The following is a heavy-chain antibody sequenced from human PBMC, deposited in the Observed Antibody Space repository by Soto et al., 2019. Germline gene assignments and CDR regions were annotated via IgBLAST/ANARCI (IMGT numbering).Heavy chain of an antibody. J-gene: IGHJ5*02. V-gene: IGHV4-34*01. CDR2: INHSGST. D-gene: IGHD2-2*01. CDR1: GGSFSGYY. CDR3: AKISHYQLLYWFDP. Sequence: SETLSLTCAVYGGSFSGYYWSWIRQPPGKGLEWIGEINHSGSTNYNPSLKSRVTISVDTSKNQFSLKLSSVTAADTAVYYCAKISHYQLLYWFDPWGQGTLVTVSS.